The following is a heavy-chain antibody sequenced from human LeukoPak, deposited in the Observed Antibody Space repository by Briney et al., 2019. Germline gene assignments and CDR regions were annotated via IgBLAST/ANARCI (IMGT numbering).Heavy chain of an antibody. CDR3: ARDHSRYSLGI. J-gene: IGHJ4*02. CDR2: IHYSGST. Sequence: SETLSLTCTVSGGSISSYYWSWIRQPPGKGLEWIGYIHYSGSTNYNPSLKSRVTISVDTSKNQFSLKLSSVTAADTAVYYCARDHSRYSLGIWGQGTLVTVSS. D-gene: IGHD5-12*01. V-gene: IGHV4-59*01. CDR1: GGSISSYY.